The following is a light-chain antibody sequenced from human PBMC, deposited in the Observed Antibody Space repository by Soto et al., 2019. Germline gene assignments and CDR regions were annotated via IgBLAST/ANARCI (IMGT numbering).Light chain of an antibody. V-gene: IGKV1-33*01. CDR1: QDISDY. Sequence: DLPMTQSPSSLAASVGDRVTITCQASQDISDYVNWYQQKPGKAPKLLIYDGSILETGVPSRFSGSGSGTDLTFTISDLQPEDIATYYCQQYDNLPLTFGGGTKVEIK. J-gene: IGKJ4*01. CDR3: QQYDNLPLT. CDR2: DGS.